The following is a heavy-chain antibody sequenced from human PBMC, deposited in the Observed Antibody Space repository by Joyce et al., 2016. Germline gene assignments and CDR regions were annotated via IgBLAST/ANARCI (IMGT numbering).Heavy chain of an antibody. J-gene: IGHJ4*02. Sequence: EVQLVQSGAEVQKTGESLKFSCKSSGFSFNGYWIAWVRQMPGKGLGWMGNIYPGDSRTRYSPSFQGQVTISADKSINTAYLHWSSLKSSDTAIYYCARVISHSHFDTWGQGTLVTVSS. V-gene: IGHV5-51*01. CDR1: GFSFNGYW. CDR2: IYPGDSRT. CDR3: ARVISHSHFDT. D-gene: IGHD2-21*01.